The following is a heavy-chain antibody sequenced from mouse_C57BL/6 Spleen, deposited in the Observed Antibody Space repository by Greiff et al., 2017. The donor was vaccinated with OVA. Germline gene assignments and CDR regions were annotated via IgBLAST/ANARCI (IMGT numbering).Heavy chain of an antibody. Sequence: VQLQQSGPELVKPGASVKISCKASGYAFSSSWLNWVKQRPGKGLEWIGRIYPGDGDTNYKGKFKGKATLTEDKSSSTAYMQLSSLTSEDSAVYFCAREGGYYDYDKSMDYWGQGTSVTVSS. CDR1: GYAFSSSW. CDR3: AREGGYYDYDKSMDY. V-gene: IGHV1-82*01. CDR2: IYPGDGDT. J-gene: IGHJ4*01. D-gene: IGHD2-4*01.